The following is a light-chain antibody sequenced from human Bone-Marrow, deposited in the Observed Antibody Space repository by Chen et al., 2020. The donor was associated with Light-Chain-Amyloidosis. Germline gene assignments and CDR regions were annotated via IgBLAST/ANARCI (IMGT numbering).Light chain of an antibody. Sequence: QSALTPPASASGSPGQSITIPCTRTRSDIGGYQYVSWYQQHPGEAPKLMIYDVSRRPSGVSNRFSGSKSGNTASLTISGLQAEDEADYYCSSYTPRTTLYVFGTGTKVTVL. J-gene: IGLJ1*01. CDR1: RSDIGGYQY. CDR3: SSYTPRTTLYV. V-gene: IGLV2-14*03. CDR2: DVS.